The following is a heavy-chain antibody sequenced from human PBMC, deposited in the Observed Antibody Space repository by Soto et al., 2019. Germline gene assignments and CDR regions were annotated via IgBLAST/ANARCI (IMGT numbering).Heavy chain of an antibody. D-gene: IGHD3-16*02. J-gene: IGHJ4*02. CDR1: GGTFNSYG. Sequence: SVKVSCKASGGTFNSYGISWVRQAPGQGLDWMGVIIPLYGTVNYAQKFQGRVSITADKSTSTAYMDLNSLRSDDTAVYYCARPRVILRVIPSHFGLWGQGTVVTVSS. CDR3: ARPRVILRVIPSHFGL. V-gene: IGHV1-69*06. CDR2: IIPLYGTV.